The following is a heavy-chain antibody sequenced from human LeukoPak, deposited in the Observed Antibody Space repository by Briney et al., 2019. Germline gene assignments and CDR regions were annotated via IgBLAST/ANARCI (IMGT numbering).Heavy chain of an antibody. D-gene: IGHD3-22*01. Sequence: GGSLRLSCAASGFTFSSYAMSWVRQAPGKGLEWFSAISGSGGSTYSADTVKGRFTISRDNSKNTLYLQMNSLRAEDTAVYYCAKSLRYYDSSGYSRWFDPWGQGTLVTVSS. CDR3: AKSLRYYDSSGYSRWFDP. CDR2: ISGSGGST. J-gene: IGHJ5*02. V-gene: IGHV3-23*01. CDR1: GFTFSSYA.